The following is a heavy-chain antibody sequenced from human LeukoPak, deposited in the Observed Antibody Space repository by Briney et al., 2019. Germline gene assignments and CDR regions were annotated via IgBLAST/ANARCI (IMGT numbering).Heavy chain of an antibody. CDR3: ARDDERDYTNLVGATLDY. D-gene: IGHD1-26*01. V-gene: IGHV3-21*01. CDR1: GFTFNTYS. CDR2: ISSTNTYI. Sequence: GGSLRLSCAASGFTFNTYSMHWVRQAPGKGLEWVSSISSTNTYIYYADSVKGQFTISRDNAKNSLYLQMSSLRAEDTAVYYCARDDERDYTNLVGATLDYWGRGTLVTVSS. J-gene: IGHJ4*02.